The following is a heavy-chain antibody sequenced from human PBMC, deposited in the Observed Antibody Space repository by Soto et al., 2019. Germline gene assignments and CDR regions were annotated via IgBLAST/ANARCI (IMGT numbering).Heavy chain of an antibody. J-gene: IGHJ4*02. Sequence: PGESLKISCQGSGYSFAGHWISWVRQMPGKGLEWMGRIDPSDSYTNYSPSFEGHVTMSADTSVNTAYLQWRGLRASDTAIYFCARLKVAATSHYXGQGTMVTVS. D-gene: IGHD1-26*01. CDR1: GYSFAGHW. V-gene: IGHV5-10-1*01. CDR3: ARLKVAATSHY. CDR2: IDPSDSYT.